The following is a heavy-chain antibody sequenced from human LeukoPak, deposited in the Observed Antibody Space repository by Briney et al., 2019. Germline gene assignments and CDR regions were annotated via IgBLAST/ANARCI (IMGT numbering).Heavy chain of an antibody. CDR1: GFTFSSYG. J-gene: IGHJ4*02. D-gene: IGHD3-10*01. Sequence: GRSLRLSCAASGFTFSSYGMHWARQAPGKGLEWVAVIWYDGSNKYYADSVKGRFTISRDNSKNTLYLQMNSLRAEDTAVYYCAREWFGELFPLDWGQGTLVTVSS. CDR2: IWYDGSNK. V-gene: IGHV3-33*01. CDR3: AREWFGELFPLD.